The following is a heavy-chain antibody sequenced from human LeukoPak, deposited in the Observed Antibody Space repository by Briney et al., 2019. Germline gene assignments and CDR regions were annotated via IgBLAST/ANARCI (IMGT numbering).Heavy chain of an antibody. J-gene: IGHJ4*02. Sequence: WWVRQAPGQGLEWMGGIIPISGTANYAQKFQGRVTITTDESTSTAYMELSSLRSEDTAVYYCARVIFDYYDSSGYLFDYWGQGTLVTVSS. V-gene: IGHV1-69*05. D-gene: IGHD3-22*01. CDR3: ARVIFDYYDSSGYLFDY. CDR2: IIPISGTA.